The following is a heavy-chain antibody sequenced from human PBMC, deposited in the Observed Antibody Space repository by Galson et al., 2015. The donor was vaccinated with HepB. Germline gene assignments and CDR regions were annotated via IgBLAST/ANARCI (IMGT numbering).Heavy chain of an antibody. CDR2: ISAYNGNT. CDR3: ARDRLRWVNGSGSLPVHYFDY. CDR1: GYTFTSYG. D-gene: IGHD3-10*01. J-gene: IGHJ4*02. V-gene: IGHV1-18*01. Sequence: QSGAEVKKPGESLKVSCKASGYTFTSYGISWVRQAPGQGLEWMGWISAYNGNTNYAQKLQGRVTMTTDTSTSTAYMELRSLRSDDTAVYYCARDRLRWVNGSGSLPVHYFDYWGQGTLVTVSS.